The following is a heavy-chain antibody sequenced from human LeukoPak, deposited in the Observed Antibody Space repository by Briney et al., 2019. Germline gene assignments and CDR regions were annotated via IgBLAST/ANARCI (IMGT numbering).Heavy chain of an antibody. V-gene: IGHV4-39*01. CDR2: IYYSGNT. Sequence: SETLSLTCTVSGGSISSSSYYWGWIRQPPGKGLEWIGSIYYSGNTYYNPSLKSRVTISVDTSKNQFSLELNSVTAADTAVYYCARHATVTSFTFAHWGQGALVTVSS. J-gene: IGHJ4*02. CDR3: ARHATVTSFTFAH. CDR1: GGSISSSSYY. D-gene: IGHD4-17*01.